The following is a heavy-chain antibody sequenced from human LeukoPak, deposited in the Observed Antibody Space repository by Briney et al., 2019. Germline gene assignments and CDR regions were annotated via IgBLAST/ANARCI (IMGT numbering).Heavy chain of an antibody. CDR1: GGTFSSYA. J-gene: IGHJ4*02. D-gene: IGHD3-3*01. CDR3: ARGDFGVVIMGVY. CDR2: INPNSGGT. Sequence: GSSVKVSCKASGGTFSSYAISWVRQAPGQGLEWMGWINPNSGGTNYAQKFQGRVTMTRDTSISTANMELSRLRSDDTAVYYCARGDFGVVIMGVYWGQGTLVSVSS. V-gene: IGHV1-2*02.